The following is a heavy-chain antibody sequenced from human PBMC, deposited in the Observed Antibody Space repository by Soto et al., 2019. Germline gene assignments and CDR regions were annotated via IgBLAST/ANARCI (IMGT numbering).Heavy chain of an antibody. J-gene: IGHJ6*02. V-gene: IGHV3-23*01. CDR2: ISGSGGST. D-gene: IGHD3-10*01. CDR3: AKIGVTMVRGVINYYYGMDV. Sequence: GGSLRLSCAASGFTFSSYAMSWVRQAPGKGLEWVSAISGSGGSTYYADSVKGRFTISRDNSKNTLYLQMNSLRAEDTAVYYCAKIGVTMVRGVINYYYGMDVWGQGTTVTVS. CDR1: GFTFSSYA.